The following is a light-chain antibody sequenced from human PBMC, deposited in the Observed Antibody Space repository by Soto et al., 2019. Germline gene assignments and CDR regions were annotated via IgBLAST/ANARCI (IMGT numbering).Light chain of an antibody. Sequence: QSALTQPASVSGSPGQSITISCTGTSSDVGSYSLVSWYQQHPGKAPKLMIYEGSKWPSGVSNRFSGSKSGNTASLTISGLQAEDEADYYCCSYAGSSSWVFGGGTKLTVL. CDR1: SSDVGSYSL. CDR2: EGS. J-gene: IGLJ3*02. V-gene: IGLV2-23*01. CDR3: CSYAGSSSWV.